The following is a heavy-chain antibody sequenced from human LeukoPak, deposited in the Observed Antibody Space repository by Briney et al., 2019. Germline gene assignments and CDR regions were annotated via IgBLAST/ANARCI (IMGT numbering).Heavy chain of an antibody. CDR1: GFTFSSYS. V-gene: IGHV3-21*04. D-gene: IGHD3-10*01. CDR2: ISSSSSYI. J-gene: IGHJ4*02. Sequence: GGSLRLSCAASGFTFSSYSMNWVRQAPGKGLEWVSSISSSSSYIYYADSVKGRFTISRDNAKNSLYLQMNSLRAEDTAVYYCAKVPTRVLLWFGELLYDYWGQGTLATVSS. CDR3: AKVPTRVLLWFGELLYDY.